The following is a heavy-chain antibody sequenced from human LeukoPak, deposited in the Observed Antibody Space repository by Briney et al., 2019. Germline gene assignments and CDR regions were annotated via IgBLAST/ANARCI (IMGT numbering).Heavy chain of an antibody. J-gene: IGHJ5*02. V-gene: IGHV3-48*03. CDR1: GFTFSKYE. Sequence: GGSLRLSCAASGFTFSKYEMAWARQAPGKGLQWVSYISTTGTDKYYPDSVKGRFTVSRDNARNSLYLQMNSLRADDTALYYCARVRVYGEPQFDPWGQGTLVTASS. CDR3: ARVRVYGEPQFDP. D-gene: IGHD4-17*01. CDR2: ISTTGTDK.